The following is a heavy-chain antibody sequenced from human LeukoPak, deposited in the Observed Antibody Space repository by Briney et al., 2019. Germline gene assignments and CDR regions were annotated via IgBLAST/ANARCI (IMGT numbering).Heavy chain of an antibody. V-gene: IGHV3-7*04. D-gene: IGHD3-22*01. Sequence: PGGSLRLSCAASGFTFSSYWMSWVRQAPGKGLEWVANIKQDGSEKYYVDSVKGRFTISRDNAKNSLYLQMNSLRAEDTAVYYCARAYLWYYYDSSGPYYFDYWGQGTLVTVSS. CDR3: ARAYLWYYYDSSGPYYFDY. CDR1: GFTFSSYW. CDR2: IKQDGSEK. J-gene: IGHJ4*02.